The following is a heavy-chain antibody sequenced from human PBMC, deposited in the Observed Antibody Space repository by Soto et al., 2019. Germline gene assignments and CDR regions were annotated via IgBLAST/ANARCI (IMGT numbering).Heavy chain of an antibody. CDR1: GFFFTNFW. CDR2: IDTSGHST. D-gene: IGHD6-13*01. V-gene: IGHV3-74*01. CDR3: AKDSWYFDL. Sequence: PWGSLRLSCEASGFFFTNFWIHWFRHVPCKWLVWVARIDTSGHSTNYAESVKGRFTISRDNAKNTVSLQMNSLRVEDTGVYYCAKDSWYFDLWSQGSQVTVSS. J-gene: IGHJ4*02.